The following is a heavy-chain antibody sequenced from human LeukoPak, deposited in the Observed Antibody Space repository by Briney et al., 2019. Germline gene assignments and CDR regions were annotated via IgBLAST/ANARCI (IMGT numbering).Heavy chain of an antibody. CDR2: INHSGST. CDR1: GFTFSSYS. D-gene: IGHD6-13*01. V-gene: IGHV4-34*01. CDR3: ARGRYSSSCYKY. J-gene: IGHJ4*02. Sequence: PGGSLRLSCAASGFTFSSYSMNWVRQPPGKGLEWIGEINHSGSTNYNPSLKSRVTISVDTSKNQFSLKLSSVTAADTAVYYCARGRYSSSCYKYWGQGTLVTVSS.